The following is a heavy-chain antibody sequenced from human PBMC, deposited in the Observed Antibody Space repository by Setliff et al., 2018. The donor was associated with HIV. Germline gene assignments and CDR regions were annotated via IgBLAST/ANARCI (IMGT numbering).Heavy chain of an antibody. V-gene: IGHV4-61*05. CDR2: IYNSGGT. CDR3: ARVDCSGGSCYSPAY. Sequence: PSETLSLTCTVSGGSISSSSYYWGWIRQPPGKGLEWIGYIYNSGGTNYNPSLKSRVTISLDTSKNQFSLNLTSVTAADTAVYYCARVDCSGGSCYSPAYWGQGTLVTVSS. J-gene: IGHJ4*02. CDR1: GGSISSSSYY. D-gene: IGHD2-15*01.